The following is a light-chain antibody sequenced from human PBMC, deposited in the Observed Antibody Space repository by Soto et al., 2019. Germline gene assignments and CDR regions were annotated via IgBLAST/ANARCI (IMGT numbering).Light chain of an antibody. CDR1: LSVSVY. CDR3: HQRQYWPPIT. V-gene: IGKV3-11*01. CDR2: DAS. Sequence: IVVTRARLSLRVRPGEPASISCRTSLSVSVYLDWYQQKPGQAPRLLISDASNRATGIPARFSGSGSGTDFTLTIGSLEPEDFAVYYCHQRQYWPPITFGQGTRLEIK. J-gene: IGKJ5*01.